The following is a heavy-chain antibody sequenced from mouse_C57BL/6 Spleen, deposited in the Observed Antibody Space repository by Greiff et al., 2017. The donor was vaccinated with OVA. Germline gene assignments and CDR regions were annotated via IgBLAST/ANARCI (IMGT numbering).Heavy chain of an antibody. J-gene: IGHJ1*03. V-gene: IGHV1-69*01. Sequence: VQLQQPGAELVMPGASVKLSCKASGYTFTSYWMHWVKQRPGQGLEWIGEIDPSDSYTNDNQKFKGKSTLTVDKSSSTAYMQLSSLTSEDSAVYYCARYYGSSYGYFDVWGTGTTVTVSS. CDR1: GYTFTSYW. CDR3: ARYYGSSYGYFDV. D-gene: IGHD1-1*01. CDR2: IDPSDSYT.